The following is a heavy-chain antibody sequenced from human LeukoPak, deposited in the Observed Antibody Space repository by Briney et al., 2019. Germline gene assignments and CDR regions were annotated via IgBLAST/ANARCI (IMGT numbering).Heavy chain of an antibody. V-gene: IGHV4-39*07. CDR3: ARHSAHSSTNDAFDI. J-gene: IGHJ3*02. CDR1: GGSISSSSYY. CDR2: IYYSGST. Sequence: KASETLSLTCTVSGGSISSSSYYWGWIRQPPGKGLEWIGSIYYSGSTYYNPSLKSRVTISVDTSKNQFSLKLTSVTAADTAVYYCARHSAHSSTNDAFDIWGQGTMVIVSS. D-gene: IGHD6-13*01.